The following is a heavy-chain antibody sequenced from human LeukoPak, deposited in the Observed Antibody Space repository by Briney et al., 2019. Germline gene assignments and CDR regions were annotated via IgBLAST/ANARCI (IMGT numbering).Heavy chain of an antibody. Sequence: GGSLRLSCAASGFTFSSFWMHWVRQAPGKGLVWVSRINSDGSSTSHADSVKGRFTISRDNAKNTLYLQMNSLRAEDTAVYYCARDRLTTIGYYYYYMDVWGKGTTVTVSS. D-gene: IGHD4-11*01. CDR1: GFTFSSFW. CDR3: ARDRLTTIGYYYYYMDV. V-gene: IGHV3-74*01. CDR2: INSDGSST. J-gene: IGHJ6*03.